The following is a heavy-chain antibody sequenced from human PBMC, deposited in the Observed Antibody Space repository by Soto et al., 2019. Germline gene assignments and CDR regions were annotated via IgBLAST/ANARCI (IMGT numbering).Heavy chain of an antibody. CDR3: ARDWVVVPAAIDY. V-gene: IGHV3-7*01. D-gene: IGHD2-2*01. Sequence: GGSLRLSCAASGFTFSSYWMSWVRQAPGKGLEWVANIKQDGSEKYYVDSVKGRFTISRDNAKNSLYLQMNSLRAEDTAVYYCARDWVVVPAAIDYWGQGTLVTVSS. CDR1: GFTFSSYW. CDR2: IKQDGSEK. J-gene: IGHJ4*02.